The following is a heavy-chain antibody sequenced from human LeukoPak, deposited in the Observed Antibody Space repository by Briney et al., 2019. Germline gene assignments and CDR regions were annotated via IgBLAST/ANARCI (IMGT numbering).Heavy chain of an antibody. Sequence: SETLSLTCTVSGGSISSYYWSWIRQPPGKGLEWIGYIYYSGSTNYNPSPKSRVTISVDTSKNQFSLKLSSVTAADTAVYYCARSEWELLTLDYWGQGTLVTVSS. CDR1: GGSISSYY. CDR2: IYYSGST. D-gene: IGHD1-26*01. CDR3: ARSEWELLTLDY. V-gene: IGHV4-59*08. J-gene: IGHJ4*02.